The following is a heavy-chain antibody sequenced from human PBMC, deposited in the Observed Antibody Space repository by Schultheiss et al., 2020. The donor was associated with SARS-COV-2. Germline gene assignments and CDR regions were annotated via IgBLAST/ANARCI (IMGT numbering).Heavy chain of an antibody. J-gene: IGHJ4*02. CDR2: ISYDGSNK. V-gene: IGHV3-30*18. CDR1: GFTFSSYG. D-gene: IGHD2-2*01. Sequence: GGSLRLSCAASGFTFSSYGMHWVRQAPGKGLEWVAVISYDGSNKYYADSVKGRFTISRDNSKNTLYLQMNSLRAEDTAVYYCAKPLGSTSCLHYWGQGTLVTVSS. CDR3: AKPLGSTSCLHY.